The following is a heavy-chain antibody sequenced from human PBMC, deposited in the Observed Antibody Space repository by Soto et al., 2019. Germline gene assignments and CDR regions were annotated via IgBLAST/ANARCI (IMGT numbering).Heavy chain of an antibody. CDR3: ARAVGIGVTGLDL. V-gene: IGHV1-18*04. CDR1: GYSFTSYG. Sequence: QVQLVQSAAEVKKPGASVKVSCKASGYSFTSYGISWVRQAPGQGPEWMGWISGHNGNTNHPQSLQGRVTMTTDTSRNTAYLELGGLSSGDTAMYYCARAVGIGVTGLDLWGPGTFVTVS. D-gene: IGHD2-21*02. CDR2: ISGHNGNT. J-gene: IGHJ5*02.